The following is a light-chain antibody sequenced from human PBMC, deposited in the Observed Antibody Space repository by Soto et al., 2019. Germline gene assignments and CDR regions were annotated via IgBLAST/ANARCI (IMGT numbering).Light chain of an antibody. Sequence: QSVLTQPASVSGAPGQSITISCTGTSSDVGAYNFVSWHQQHPGKAPKLMIYNVYDRPSGIYYRFSGSKSGNTAYLTISGLQGEDEADYYCSSYAGSNNFVFGTGTKVTVL. CDR3: SSYAGSNNFV. CDR1: SSDVGAYNF. V-gene: IGLV2-14*03. J-gene: IGLJ1*01. CDR2: NVY.